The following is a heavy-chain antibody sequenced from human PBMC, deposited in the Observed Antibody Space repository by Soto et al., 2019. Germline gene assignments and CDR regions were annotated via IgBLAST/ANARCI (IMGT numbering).Heavy chain of an antibody. CDR2: IYYSGST. Sequence: SETLSLTCPVSGGSVSSGSYYWSWIRQPPGKGLEWIGYIYYSGSTNYNPSLKSRVTISVDTSKNQFSLKLSSVTAADTAVYYCAREPINYYDSSGYIDYWGQGTLVTVSS. D-gene: IGHD3-22*01. CDR3: AREPINYYDSSGYIDY. V-gene: IGHV4-61*01. J-gene: IGHJ4*02. CDR1: GGSVSSGSYY.